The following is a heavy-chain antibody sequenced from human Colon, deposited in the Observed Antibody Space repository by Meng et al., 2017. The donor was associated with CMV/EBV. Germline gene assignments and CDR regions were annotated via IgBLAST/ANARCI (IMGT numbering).Heavy chain of an antibody. CDR1: GFTFNAYA. Sequence: GGSLRLSCGASGFTFNAYAMAWVRQVPGKGLQWVAAISSSSDRAYYADSVKGRFTISRDNSKNTLYLQMNNLRAEDTALYYCAKQAGTDWGQGTLVTVSS. J-gene: IGHJ4*02. V-gene: IGHV3-23*01. D-gene: IGHD1/OR15-1a*01. CDR2: ISSSSDRA. CDR3: AKQAGTD.